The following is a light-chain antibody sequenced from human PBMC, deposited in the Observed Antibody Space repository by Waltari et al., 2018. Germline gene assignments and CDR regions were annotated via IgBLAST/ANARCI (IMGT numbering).Light chain of an antibody. CDR2: SNN. CDR1: SSNIGSNT. V-gene: IGLV1-44*01. Sequence: QSVLTQSPSASGTPGQRVTISCSGSSSNIGSNTLNWYNQLPGTAPNLLIYSNNQRPSGVPDRFSGSKSGTSASLAISGLQSEDEADYYCATWDDSFNGPMFGGGTKLTVL. J-gene: IGLJ3*02. CDR3: ATWDDSFNGPM.